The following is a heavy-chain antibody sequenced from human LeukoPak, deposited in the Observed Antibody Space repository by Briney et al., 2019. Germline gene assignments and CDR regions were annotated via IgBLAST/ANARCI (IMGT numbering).Heavy chain of an antibody. CDR3: ARELRHGRHAFDI. V-gene: IGHV3-23*01. J-gene: IGHJ3*02. CDR1: GFTFSSYA. CDR2: ISGSGGST. Sequence: GGSLRLSCAASGFTFSSYAMSWVRQAPGKGLEWVSAISGSGGSTYYADSVKGRFTISRDNAKNSLYLQMNSLRAEDTAVYYCARELRHGRHAFDIWGQGTMVTVSS.